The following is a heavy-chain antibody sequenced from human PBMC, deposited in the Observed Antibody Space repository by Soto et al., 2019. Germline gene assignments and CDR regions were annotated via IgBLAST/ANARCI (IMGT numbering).Heavy chain of an antibody. CDR2: ITSDGKSK. V-gene: IGHV3-74*01. D-gene: IGHD2-21*02. CDR1: GVNFSNHW. CDR3: ARESGDWPLNWFDP. Sequence: QAGGSLRLSCAACGVNFSNHWMHWVRQRPAEGLVWVSRITSDGKSKAYAESVKGRFAISRDNAKNTLYLQMNGLTAEDTAVYYCARESGDWPLNWFDPWGQGTLVTVSS. J-gene: IGHJ5*02.